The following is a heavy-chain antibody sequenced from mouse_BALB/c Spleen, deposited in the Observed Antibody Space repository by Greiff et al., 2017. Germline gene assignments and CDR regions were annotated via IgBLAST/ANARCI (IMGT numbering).Heavy chain of an antibody. CDR2: IYPGGGYT. Sequence: QVQLQQSGAELVRPGTSVKISCKASGYTFTNYWLGWVKQRPGHGLEWIGDIYPGGGYTNYNEKFKGKATLTADTSSSTAYMQLSSLTSEDSAVYFCARLGATVVAPDVWGAGTTVTVSS. CDR1: GYTFTNYW. D-gene: IGHD1-1*01. CDR3: ARLGATVVAPDV. V-gene: IGHV1-63*02. J-gene: IGHJ1*01.